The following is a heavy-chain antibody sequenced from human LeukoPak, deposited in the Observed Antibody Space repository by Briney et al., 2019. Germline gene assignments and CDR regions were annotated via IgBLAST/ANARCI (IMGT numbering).Heavy chain of an antibody. D-gene: IGHD3-10*01. Sequence: SETLSLTCAVSGYSISSAYYWGWIRQPPGKGLEWIGSIYHSGSTYHNPSLKSRVTISVDTSKNQFSLKLSSVTAADTAVYYCAREWAYGSGSYFAYWGQGTLVTVSS. V-gene: IGHV4-38-2*02. CDR2: IYHSGST. CDR3: AREWAYGSGSYFAY. CDR1: GYSISSAYY. J-gene: IGHJ4*02.